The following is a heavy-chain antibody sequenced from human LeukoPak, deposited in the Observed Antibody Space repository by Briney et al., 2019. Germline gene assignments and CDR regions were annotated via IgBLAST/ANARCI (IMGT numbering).Heavy chain of an antibody. D-gene: IGHD2-2*01. V-gene: IGHV3-30-3*01. CDR2: ISYDGSNK. CDR1: GFTFSSYA. CDR3: AKDVRYCTSTSCIYCTNGVCAYYYYYMDV. Sequence: AGGSLRLSCAASGFTFSSYAMHWVRQAPGKGLEWVAVISYDGSNKYYADSVKGRFTISRDNSKNTLYLQMNSLRAEDTAVYYCAKDVRYCTSTSCIYCTNGVCAYYYYYMDVWGKGTTVTVSS. J-gene: IGHJ6*03.